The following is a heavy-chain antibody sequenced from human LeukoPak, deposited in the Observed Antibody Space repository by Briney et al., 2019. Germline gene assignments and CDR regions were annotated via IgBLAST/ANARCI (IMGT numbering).Heavy chain of an antibody. Sequence: SETLSLTCTVSGGSISDYYWSWIRQPAGKGLEWIGRIYTSGSTNYNPSLKSRVTISVDTSKNHFSLKMNSVTAADTAVYYCARVPRGFNYMDVWGKGTTVTISS. CDR1: GGSISDYY. D-gene: IGHD3-10*01. CDR3: ARVPRGFNYMDV. J-gene: IGHJ6*03. V-gene: IGHV4-4*07. CDR2: IYTSGST.